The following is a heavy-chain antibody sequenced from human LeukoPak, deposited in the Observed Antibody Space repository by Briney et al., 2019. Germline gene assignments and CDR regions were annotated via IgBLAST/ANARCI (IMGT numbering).Heavy chain of an antibody. CDR2: ISSSGSTT. CDR3: AKGYYDSSGYTYGFDI. V-gene: IGHV3-48*03. CDR1: GFTFSSYE. J-gene: IGHJ3*02. Sequence: PGGSLRLSCAASGFTFSSYEMNWVRQAPGKGLEWVSYISSSGSTTYYADSVKGRFIISRDNSKNTVYLQMNSLRAEDTAVFYCAKGYYDSSGYTYGFDIWGQGTMVTVSS. D-gene: IGHD3-22*01.